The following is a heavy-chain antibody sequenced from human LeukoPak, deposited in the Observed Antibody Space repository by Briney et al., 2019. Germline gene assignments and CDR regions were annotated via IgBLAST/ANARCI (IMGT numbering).Heavy chain of an antibody. CDR1: GFTFNEYA. CDR3: AKRGYYDSSGFSPLTY. V-gene: IGHV3-23*01. Sequence: GWSLRLSCAASGFTFNEYAMNWVRPAPAKGLEGVSGISERGDRTYSAASVKGRFTISRANSRNTLYLQMNSLRADDTDVYYCAKRGYYDSSGFSPLTYWGQGTLVTVSS. D-gene: IGHD3-22*01. CDR2: ISERGDRT. J-gene: IGHJ4*02.